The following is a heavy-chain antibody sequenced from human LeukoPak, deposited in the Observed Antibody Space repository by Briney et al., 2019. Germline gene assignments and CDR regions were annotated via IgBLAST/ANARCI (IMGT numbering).Heavy chain of an antibody. D-gene: IGHD6-13*01. Sequence: PGRSLGLSCEASGFTFSSYGMHWVRQAPGKGRDGVAVIWYDGSNKYYADSVEGRFTISRDNSKNTLYLQMNSLRAEDTAVYYCAREQQLPPGYYGMDVWGQGTTVTVSS. CDR3: AREQQLPPGYYGMDV. V-gene: IGHV3-33*01. J-gene: IGHJ6*02. CDR2: IWYDGSNK. CDR1: GFTFSSYG.